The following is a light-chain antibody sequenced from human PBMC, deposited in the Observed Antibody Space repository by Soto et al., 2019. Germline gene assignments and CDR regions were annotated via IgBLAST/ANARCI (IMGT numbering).Light chain of an antibody. J-gene: IGKJ1*01. CDR1: QSISTW. CDR2: AAS. V-gene: IGKV1-5*01. Sequence: DIHLTQSPSTLSAPVGDRVPITCRASQSISTWLAWYQQKPGKAPNLLIYAASSLAGGVPSRFSGSGSRTQFTLTISSLQPDDVATYYCQQYNSYWTFGQGTKVDIK. CDR3: QQYNSYWT.